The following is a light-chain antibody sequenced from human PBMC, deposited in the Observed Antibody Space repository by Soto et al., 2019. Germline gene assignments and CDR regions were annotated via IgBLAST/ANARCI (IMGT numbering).Light chain of an antibody. Sequence: QSVLTQPPSVSGAPGQRVTISCTGSSSNIGAGHDVHWYQHSPGTAPKLLIYRFNNRPSGVPDRFSGSKSGTSASLAISGLQAEDEADYYCQSFDTSLSGSVVFGGGTKLPVL. V-gene: IGLV1-40*01. CDR1: SSNIGAGHD. J-gene: IGLJ2*01. CDR3: QSFDTSLSGSVV. CDR2: RFN.